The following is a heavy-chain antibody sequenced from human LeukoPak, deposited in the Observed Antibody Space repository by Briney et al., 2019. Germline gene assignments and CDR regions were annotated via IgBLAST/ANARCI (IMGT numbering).Heavy chain of an antibody. CDR3: ARDPIIVGATSDWFDP. V-gene: IGHV3-21*01. D-gene: IGHD1-26*01. CDR1: GFTFSSYS. CDR2: ISSSSYI. J-gene: IGHJ5*02. Sequence: GGSLRLSCAASGFTFSSYSMNWVRQAPGKGLEWVSSISSSSYIYYADSVKGRFTISRDNAKNSLYLQMNSLRAEDTAVYYCARDPIIVGATSDWFDPWGQGTLVTVSS.